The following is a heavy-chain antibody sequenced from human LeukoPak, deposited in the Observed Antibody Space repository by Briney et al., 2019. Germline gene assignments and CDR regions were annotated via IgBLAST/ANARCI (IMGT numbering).Heavy chain of an antibody. Sequence: PGGSLRLSCAASGFTFDDYGMSWVRQAPGKGLGWVSGINWNGGSTGYADSVKGRFTISRDNAKNSLYLQMNSLRAEDTALYYCARAPYGSGSYLWYFDYWGQGTLVTVSS. D-gene: IGHD3-10*01. J-gene: IGHJ4*02. CDR2: INWNGGST. V-gene: IGHV3-20*04. CDR3: ARAPYGSGSYLWYFDY. CDR1: GFTFDDYG.